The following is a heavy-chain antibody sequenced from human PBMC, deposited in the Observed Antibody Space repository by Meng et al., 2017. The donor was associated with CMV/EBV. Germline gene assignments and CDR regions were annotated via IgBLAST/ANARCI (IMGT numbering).Heavy chain of an antibody. V-gene: IGHV3-48*04. CDR3: ASWGYDFWSGYPTSEY. CDR2: ISSSSSTI. Sequence: GGSLRLSCAASGFTFSSYSMNWVRQAPGKGLEWVSYISSSSSTIYYADSVKGRFTISRDNAKNSLYLQMNSLRAEDTAVYYCASWGYDFWSGYPTSEYWGQGTLVTVSS. CDR1: GFTFSSYS. J-gene: IGHJ4*02. D-gene: IGHD3-3*01.